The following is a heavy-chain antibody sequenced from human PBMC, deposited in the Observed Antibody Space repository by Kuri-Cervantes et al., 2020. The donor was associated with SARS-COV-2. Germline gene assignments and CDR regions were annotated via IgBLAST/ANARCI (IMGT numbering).Heavy chain of an antibody. CDR2: ISSSNSTI. V-gene: IGHV3-48*01. J-gene: IGHJ4*02. CDR1: GFIFSSHS. CDR3: AKDMRGTRTYFDY. Sequence: GGSLRLSCAASGFIFSSHSMNWVRQAPGKGLEWVSYISSSNSTIYYADSVKGRFTISRDNSKNTLYLQMNSLRAEDTAVYYCAKDMRGTRTYFDYWGQGTLVTVSS. D-gene: IGHD1-7*01.